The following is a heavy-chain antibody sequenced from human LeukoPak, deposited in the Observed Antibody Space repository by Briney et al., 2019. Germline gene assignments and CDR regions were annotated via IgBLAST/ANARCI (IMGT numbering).Heavy chain of an antibody. J-gene: IGHJ3*02. D-gene: IGHD6-6*01. CDR2: INPSGGST. Sequence: ASVKVSCKASGYTFTSYYMHWVRQAPGQGLEWMGIINPSGGSTSYAQKFQGRVTMTRDTSTSTAYMELRSLRSDDTAVYYCAREGIAARPRAFDIWGQGTVVTVSS. CDR1: GYTFTSYY. V-gene: IGHV1-46*01. CDR3: AREGIAARPRAFDI.